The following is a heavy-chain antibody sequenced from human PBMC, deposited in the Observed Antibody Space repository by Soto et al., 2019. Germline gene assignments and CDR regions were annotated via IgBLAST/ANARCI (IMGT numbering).Heavy chain of an antibody. Sequence: SETLSLICAVSGDSINTTDWWNWVRQPPGKGLEWIGEIYHGGNINYNPSLKSRVTISMDKSKNHISLNLFSVTAADTAVYYCARDHSYSGNWAFDYWGQGALVTVSS. D-gene: IGHD5-12*01. J-gene: IGHJ4*02. CDR2: IYHGGNI. CDR3: ARDHSYSGNWAFDY. V-gene: IGHV4-4*02. CDR1: GDSINTTDW.